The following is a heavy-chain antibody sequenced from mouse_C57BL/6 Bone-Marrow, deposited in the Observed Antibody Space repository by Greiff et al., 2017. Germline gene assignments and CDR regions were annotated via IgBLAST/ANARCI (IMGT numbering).Heavy chain of an antibody. V-gene: IGHV5-12*01. CDR1: GFTFSDYY. CDR3: ARPGVYYSNYEAMDY. J-gene: IGHJ4*01. Sequence: EVQGVESGGGLVQPGGSLKLSCAASGFTFSDYYMYWVRQTPEKRLEWVAYISNGGGSTYYPDTVKGRFTISRDNAKNTLYLQMSRLKSEDTAMYYCARPGVYYSNYEAMDYWGQGTSVTVSS. CDR2: ISNGGGST. D-gene: IGHD2-5*01.